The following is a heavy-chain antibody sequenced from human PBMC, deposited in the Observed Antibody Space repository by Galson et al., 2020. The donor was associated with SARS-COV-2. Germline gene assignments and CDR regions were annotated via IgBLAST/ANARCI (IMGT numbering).Heavy chain of an antibody. Sequence: GESLKISCAASGFTFSDHNMIWVRQAPGQGLEWVSSIAGSGAYKYYADSSKGRFTISRDNAKNSVYLQLNSLRDEDTAVYYCARDKGSGFQMHWYFDLWGRGTLVSVSS. V-gene: IGHV3-21*01. CDR2: IAGSGAYK. D-gene: IGHD3-22*01. CDR3: ARDKGSGFQMHWYFDL. J-gene: IGHJ2*01. CDR1: GFTFSDHN.